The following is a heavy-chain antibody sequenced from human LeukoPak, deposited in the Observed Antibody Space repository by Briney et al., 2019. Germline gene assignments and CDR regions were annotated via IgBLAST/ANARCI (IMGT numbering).Heavy chain of an antibody. J-gene: IGHJ5*02. CDR3: ARHAYYDFWSGPNWFDP. V-gene: IGHV4-39*01. D-gene: IGHD3-3*01. CDR1: GGSISSSSYY. Sequence: PSETLSLTCTVSGGSISSSSYYWGWIRQPPGKGLEWIGSIYYSGSTYYNPSLKSRVTISVDTSKNQFSLKLSSVTAADTAVYYCARHAYYDFWSGPNWFDPWGQGTLVTVSS. CDR2: IYYSGST.